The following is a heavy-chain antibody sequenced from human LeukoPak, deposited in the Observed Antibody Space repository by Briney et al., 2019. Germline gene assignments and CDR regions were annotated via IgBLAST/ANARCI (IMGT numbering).Heavy chain of an antibody. V-gene: IGHV3-23*01. Sequence: QSGVSLRLSCATSGFPFETNAMSWVRQAPGKGLEWVATIGNTETFYADSVTGRFTISRDNSKNTVNLQMNRLRVEDTAIYYCAKDWIQFNRVFDCFDSWGQGTLVTVSS. D-gene: IGHD5-18*01. CDR1: GFPFETNA. CDR2: IGNTET. J-gene: IGHJ4*02. CDR3: AKDWIQFNRVFDCFDS.